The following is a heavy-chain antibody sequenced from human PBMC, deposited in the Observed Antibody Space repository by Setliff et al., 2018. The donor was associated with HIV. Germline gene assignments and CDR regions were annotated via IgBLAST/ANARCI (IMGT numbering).Heavy chain of an antibody. V-gene: IGHV3-74*01. Sequence: GGSLRLSCAVSGFTFSTYAMSWVRQAPGKGLEWVSTISDGSSTTYADSVRGRFTISRDNAKNTLYLQMNSLRAEDTAVYYCARGGSNSWSPFDYWGQGTLVTVSS. CDR1: GFTFSTYA. J-gene: IGHJ4*02. CDR3: ARGGSNSWSPFDY. D-gene: IGHD6-13*01. CDR2: ISDGSST.